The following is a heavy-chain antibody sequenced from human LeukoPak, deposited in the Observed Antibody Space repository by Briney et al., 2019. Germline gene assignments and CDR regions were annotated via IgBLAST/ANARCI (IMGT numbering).Heavy chain of an antibody. Sequence: GSSVKVSCKASGDTFSSYAISWVRQAPGQGLEWMGGIIPIFGTANYAQKFQGRVTITTDESTSTAYMELSSLRSEDTAVYYCARLAAAGHYYYYYMDVWGKGTTVTVSS. J-gene: IGHJ6*03. D-gene: IGHD6-13*01. CDR3: ARLAAAGHYYYYYMDV. V-gene: IGHV1-69*05. CDR1: GDTFSSYA. CDR2: IIPIFGTA.